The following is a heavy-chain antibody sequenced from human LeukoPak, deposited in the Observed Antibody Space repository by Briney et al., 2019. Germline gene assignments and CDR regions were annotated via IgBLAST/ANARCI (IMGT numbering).Heavy chain of an antibody. CDR3: ARDLSDAYSSGYLYYFDY. V-gene: IGHV3-21*01. CDR1: GFTFSSYS. Sequence: GGSLRLSCAASGFTFSSYSMNWVRQAPGKGLEWVSSISSSSGYIYYADSVKGRFTISRDNAKNSLYLQMNSLRAEDTAVYYCARDLSDAYSSGYLYYFDYWGQGTLVTVSS. D-gene: IGHD3-22*01. J-gene: IGHJ4*02. CDR2: ISSSSGYI.